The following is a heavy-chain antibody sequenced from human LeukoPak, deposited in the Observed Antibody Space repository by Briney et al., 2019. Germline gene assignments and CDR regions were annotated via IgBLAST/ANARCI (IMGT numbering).Heavy chain of an antibody. D-gene: IGHD2-15*01. CDR2: ISAYNGNT. J-gene: IGHJ3*02. CDR1: GHTFTSYG. Sequence: ASVKVSCKASGHTFTSYGISWVRQAPGQGLEWMGWISAYNGNTNYAQKLQGRVTMTTDTSTSTAYMELSSLRSEDTAVYYCARKGYCSGGSCSGDAFDIWGQGTMVTVSS. V-gene: IGHV1-18*01. CDR3: ARKGYCSGGSCSGDAFDI.